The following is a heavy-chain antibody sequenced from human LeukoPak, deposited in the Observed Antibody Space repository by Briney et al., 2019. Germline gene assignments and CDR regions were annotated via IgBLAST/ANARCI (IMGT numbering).Heavy chain of an antibody. CDR1: GSIFSSFE. V-gene: IGHV3-48*03. CDR2: INSGASNI. CDR3: ARDGGPITLHYALDT. J-gene: IGHJ6*02. D-gene: IGHD1-14*01. Sequence: GGSLRLSCAASGSIFSSFEMIWVRQAPGKGLEWVSYINSGASNIQYADSVKGRFTISRDNAKNSLYLQMNALRGDDTAVYYCARDGGPITLHYALDTWGQGTTVTVSS.